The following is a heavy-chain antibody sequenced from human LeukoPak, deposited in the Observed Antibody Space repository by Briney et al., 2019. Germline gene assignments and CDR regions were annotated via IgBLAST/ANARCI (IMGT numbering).Heavy chain of an antibody. D-gene: IGHD2-2*01. CDR2: ISSSSRTI. CDR1: GFTFSSYS. J-gene: IGHJ5*02. V-gene: IGHV3-48*04. CDR3: AKLPREYCSSTSCPNWFDP. Sequence: PGGSLRLSCAASGFTFSSYSMNWVRQAPGKGLEWVSYISSSSRTIYYADSVKGRFTISRDNAKNSLSLQMNSLRAEDTAVYYCAKLPREYCSSTSCPNWFDPWGQGTLVTVSS.